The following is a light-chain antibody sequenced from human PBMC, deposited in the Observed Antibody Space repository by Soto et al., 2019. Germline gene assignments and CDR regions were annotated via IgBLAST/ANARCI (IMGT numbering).Light chain of an antibody. V-gene: IGLV2-11*01. CDR2: DVT. CDR1: SSDVGGYNY. CDR3: QSYDKSLGGVV. Sequence: QSALTQPRSVSGSPGQSVTISCTGTSSDVGGYNYVSWYQQNPGKAPKLMIHDVTKRPSGVPDRFSGSRSGTSAFLAISGLQAEDEADYYCQSYDKSLGGVVFGGGTQLTVL. J-gene: IGLJ2*01.